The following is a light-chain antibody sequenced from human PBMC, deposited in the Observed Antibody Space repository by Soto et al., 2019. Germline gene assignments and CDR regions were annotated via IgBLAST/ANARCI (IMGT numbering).Light chain of an antibody. J-gene: IGKJ1*01. V-gene: IGKV2-28*01. CDR3: LRPLPAST. CDR1: QSLLHSNGYNY. Sequence: DIVMAQSPLSLPVTPGEPASISCRSSQSLLHSNGYNYLDWYLQKPGQSPQLLSYLGSIRASGVPDRFRGRGSGTDFTLKSSRVEAEHVGVYYCLRPLPASTFGQGTKVEIK. CDR2: LGS.